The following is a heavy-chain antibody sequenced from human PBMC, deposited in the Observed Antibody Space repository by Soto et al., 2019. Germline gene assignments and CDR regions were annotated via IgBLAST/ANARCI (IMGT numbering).Heavy chain of an antibody. V-gene: IGHV4-31*03. Sequence: PSETLSLTCTVSGSSISSGGYYWSWIRQHPGKGLEWIGYIYCSGSTYYNLSLKSRVTISVDTSKNQFSLKLSSVTAADTAVYYCAREWVKSSYYFDYWGQGTLVTVSS. CDR2: IYCSGST. D-gene: IGHD1-26*01. J-gene: IGHJ4*02. CDR1: GSSISSGGYY. CDR3: AREWVKSSYYFDY.